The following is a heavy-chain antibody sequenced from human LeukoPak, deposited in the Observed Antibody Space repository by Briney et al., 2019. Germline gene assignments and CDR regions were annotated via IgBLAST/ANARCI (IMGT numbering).Heavy chain of an antibody. D-gene: IGHD3-10*01. V-gene: IGHV3-23*01. J-gene: IGHJ4*02. CDR1: EFTFSSYA. Sequence: GGSLRLSCAASEFTFSSYAMSWVRQAPGEGLEWVSSISASGSLTYYADSVKGRFTISRDNSKSILFLQMNSLTVEDTAVYYWAKGWFGETLHGPHDYWGQGTLVTVSS. CDR3: AKGWFGETLHGPHDY. CDR2: ISASGSLT.